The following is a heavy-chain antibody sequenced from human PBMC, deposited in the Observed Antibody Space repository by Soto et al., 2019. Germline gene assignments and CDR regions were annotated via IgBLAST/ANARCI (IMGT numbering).Heavy chain of an antibody. Sequence: ASVKVSCKASGGTFSSYTISWVRQAPGQGLEWMGRIIPILGIANYAQKFQGRVTITGDKTTRTAYMELSSLRSEDTAVYYCARYASPPGWFDPWGQGTLVTVSS. CDR1: GGTFSSYT. V-gene: IGHV1-69*02. J-gene: IGHJ5*02. CDR2: IIPILGIA. CDR3: ARYASPPGWFDP.